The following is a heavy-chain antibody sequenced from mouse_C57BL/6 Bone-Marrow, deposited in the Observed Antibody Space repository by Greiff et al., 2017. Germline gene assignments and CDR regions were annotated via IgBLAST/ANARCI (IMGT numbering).Heavy chain of an antibody. Sequence: VQLQQSGAELVRPGASVKLSCTASGFNIKDDYMHWVKQRPEQGLEWIGWIDPENGDTEYASKFQGKATITADTSSNTAYLQLSSLTSEDTAVYYCTTNYYDYDRFAYWGQGTLVTVSA. D-gene: IGHD2-4*01. CDR1: GFNIKDDY. V-gene: IGHV14-4*01. CDR3: TTNYYDYDRFAY. CDR2: IDPENGDT. J-gene: IGHJ3*01.